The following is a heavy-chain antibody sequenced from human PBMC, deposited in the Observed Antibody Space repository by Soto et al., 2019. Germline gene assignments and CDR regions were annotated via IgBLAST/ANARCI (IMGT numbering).Heavy chain of an antibody. J-gene: IGHJ4*02. CDR3: ARDLGYSSGARQRHF. Sequence: QVQLQESGPGQVKPSETLSLTCSVSGASISSAYWSWIRQPAGKGLEWIGRMYVSVATNYNPSIKSRVTMSVATAKNQVSLKLKSVSAADTAVYYCARDLGYSSGARQRHFWGQGTLVTVSS. CDR2: MYVSVAT. D-gene: IGHD5-18*01. CDR1: GASISSAY. V-gene: IGHV4-4*07.